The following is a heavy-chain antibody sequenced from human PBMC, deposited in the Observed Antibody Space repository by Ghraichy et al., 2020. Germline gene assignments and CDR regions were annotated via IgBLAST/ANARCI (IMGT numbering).Heavy chain of an antibody. CDR3: ASIAAASLTVVATFDY. J-gene: IGHJ4*02. D-gene: IGHD2-15*01. Sequence: GSLSLTCTVSGGSISSISYYWGWIRQPPGKGLEWIGSIYYSGSTYYNPSLKSRVTMSVDTSRDQFSLRLTSVTAADTAVYYCASIAAASLTVVATFDYWDQGTLVTVSS. CDR1: GGSISSISYY. CDR2: IYYSGST. V-gene: IGHV4-39*01.